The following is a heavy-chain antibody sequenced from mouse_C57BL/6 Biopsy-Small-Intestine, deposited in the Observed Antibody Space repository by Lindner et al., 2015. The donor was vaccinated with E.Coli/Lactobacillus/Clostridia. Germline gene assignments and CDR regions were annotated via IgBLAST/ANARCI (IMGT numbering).Heavy chain of an antibody. D-gene: IGHD2-3*01. J-gene: IGHJ2*01. Sequence: VQLQESGPELVKPGASVKISCKASGYAFSSSWMNWVKQRPGKGLEWIGRIYPGDGDTNYNGKFKGKATLTADKSSSTAYMQLSSLTSEDSAVYFCASDDGYYPSQFFDYWGQGTTLTVSS. CDR3: ASDDGYYPSQFFDY. V-gene: IGHV1-82*01. CDR2: IYPGDGDT. CDR1: GYAFSSSW.